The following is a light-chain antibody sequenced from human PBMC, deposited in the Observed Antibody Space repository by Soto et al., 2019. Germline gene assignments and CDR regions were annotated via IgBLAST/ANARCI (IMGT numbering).Light chain of an antibody. CDR2: AVS. CDR1: SSDVGAYNY. CDR3: SSYVGNDNLV. J-gene: IGLJ2*01. V-gene: IGLV2-8*01. Sequence: QSALTQPPSASGSPGQSVTISCTGSSSDVGAYNYVSWYQQRPGKAPKLMIYAVSKRPSGVPDRFSGSKSGNTASLTVSGLQAEDEADYYCSSYVGNDNLVFGGGTKVTVL.